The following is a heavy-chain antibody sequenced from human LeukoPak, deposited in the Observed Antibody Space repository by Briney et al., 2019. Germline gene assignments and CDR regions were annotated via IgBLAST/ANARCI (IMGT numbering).Heavy chain of an antibody. CDR2: IYYSGST. V-gene: IGHV4-59*12. CDR1: GGSISSYY. D-gene: IGHD6-19*01. CDR3: ARIPSGYSGIAVAGIDY. Sequence: SETLSLTCTVSGGSISSYYWSWIRQPPGKGLEWIGYIYYSGSTNYNPSLKSRVTISVDTSKNQFSLKLSSVTAADTAVYYCARIPSGYSGIAVAGIDYWGQGTLVTVSS. J-gene: IGHJ4*02.